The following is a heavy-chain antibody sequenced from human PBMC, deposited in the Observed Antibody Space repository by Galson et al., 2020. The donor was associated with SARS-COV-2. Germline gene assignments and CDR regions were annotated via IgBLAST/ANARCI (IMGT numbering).Heavy chain of an antibody. CDR3: AKGSWYSSGWYFDY. Sequence: GESLKISCAASGFPFSNSAMSWVRQAPGKGLEWVSTISGSGGSTYYADSVKGRVTISRDNSNNTLYLQMNSLRSEDTAVYYCAKGSWYSSGWYFDYWGQGTLVTVSS. CDR2: ISGSGGST. D-gene: IGHD6-19*01. V-gene: IGHV3-23*01. J-gene: IGHJ4*02. CDR1: GFPFSNSA.